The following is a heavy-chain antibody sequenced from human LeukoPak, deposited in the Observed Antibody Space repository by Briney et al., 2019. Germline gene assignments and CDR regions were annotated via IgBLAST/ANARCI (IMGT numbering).Heavy chain of an antibody. V-gene: IGHV3-30*04. J-gene: IGHJ3*02. CDR3: ARVVVAAADAFDI. Sequence: GGSLRLSCAASGFTFSSYAMHWVRQAPGKGLEWVAVISYDGSNKYYADSVKGRFTISRDNSKNTLYLQMNSLRAEDTAVYYCARVVVAAADAFDIWGQGTMVTVSS. CDR1: GFTFSSYA. CDR2: ISYDGSNK. D-gene: IGHD2-15*01.